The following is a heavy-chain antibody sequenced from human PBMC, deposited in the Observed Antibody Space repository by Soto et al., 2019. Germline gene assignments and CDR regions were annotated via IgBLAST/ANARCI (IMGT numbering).Heavy chain of an antibody. V-gene: IGHV3-30*18. CDR2: ISYDGSER. J-gene: IGHJ4*02. Sequence: GGSLRLSCAASGFTFNTYGMHWVRQAPGKGLEWVAVISYDGSERYYVDSVKGRFTISKDNSKNTLYLQMNSLRPEDTAVYYCAKSPNFYCSSPNCYKYYFDHWGQGTRVTVSS. D-gene: IGHD2-2*02. CDR1: GFTFNTYG. CDR3: AKSPNFYCSSPNCYKYYFDH.